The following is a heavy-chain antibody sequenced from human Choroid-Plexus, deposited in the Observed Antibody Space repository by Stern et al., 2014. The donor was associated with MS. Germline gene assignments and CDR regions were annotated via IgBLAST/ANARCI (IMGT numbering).Heavy chain of an antibody. J-gene: IGHJ5*02. CDR2: VARVGSDK. D-gene: IGHD2/OR15-2a*01. V-gene: IGHV3-30*18. CDR3: AKDGQYLPYFFDH. CDR1: GFTFGSCY. Sequence: VQLVESGGGVVQPGRPLRLSCVASGFTFGSCYMHWVRQAPGKGLEWVGGVARVGSDKYDADSGKGLFTISRDNSQNTLYMQMSRLRHEDTAVYYCAKDGQYLPYFFDHWGQGSLVTVSS.